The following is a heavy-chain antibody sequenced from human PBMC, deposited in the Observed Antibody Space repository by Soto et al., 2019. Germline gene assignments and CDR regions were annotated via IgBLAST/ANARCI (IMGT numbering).Heavy chain of an antibody. CDR3: AHGFIVAATTPEFAY. J-gene: IGHJ4*02. CDR2: VTDSGGKT. CDR1: GFTFTTYA. D-gene: IGHD1-26*01. Sequence: EVQLLESGGGLVQPGGSLRLSCAASGFTFTTYAMSWVRQAPGKGLEWVSGVTDSGGKTYYADSVKGRFTISRDNAKNTLYLQMNSLRAEDTAVYYCAHGFIVAATTPEFAYWCQGTLVTVSS. V-gene: IGHV3-23*01.